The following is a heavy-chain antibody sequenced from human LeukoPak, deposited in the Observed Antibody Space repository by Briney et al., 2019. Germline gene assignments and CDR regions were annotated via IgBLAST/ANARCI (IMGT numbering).Heavy chain of an antibody. J-gene: IGHJ6*03. D-gene: IGHD6-13*01. CDR3: ARHRRKGSSSWYFESAYYYYMDV. CDR1: GYSFTSYW. Sequence: GESLKISCKGSGYSFTSYWIGWVRQMPGKGLEWMGIIYPGDSDTRYSPSFQGQVTISADKSISTAYLQWSSLKASDTAVYYCARHRRKGSSSWYFESAYYYYMDVWGKGTTVTVSS. V-gene: IGHV5-51*01. CDR2: IYPGDSDT.